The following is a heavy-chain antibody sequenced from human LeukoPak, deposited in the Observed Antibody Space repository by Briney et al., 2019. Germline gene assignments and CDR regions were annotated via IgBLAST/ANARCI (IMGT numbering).Heavy chain of an antibody. D-gene: IGHD6-13*01. CDR2: INSDESTT. V-gene: IGHV3-74*01. CDR1: GFTFSSYW. CDR3: VRKSGAAADY. J-gene: IGHJ4*02. Sequence: PGGSLRLSCEASGFTFSSYWMHWVRQAPGKGLVWVSRINSDESTTNYSDSVKGRFTISRDNAKNTLYLQMDSLRAEHTAVYYCVRKSGAAADYWGQGTLVTVSS.